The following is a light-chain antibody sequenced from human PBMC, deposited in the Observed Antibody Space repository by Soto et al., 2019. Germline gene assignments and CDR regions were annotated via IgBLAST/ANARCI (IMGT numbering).Light chain of an antibody. Sequence: VLTQSPGTLSLSPGERATISCRASQNISSNYLAWYQHKPGQAPRLLIFGASSRATGIPHRFSGSGSGTDFTLTISRLEPEDCGVYSCQQYGGSPPYTVGQGTRLEIK. V-gene: IGKV3-20*01. CDR2: GAS. CDR3: QQYGGSPPYT. CDR1: QNISSNY. J-gene: IGKJ2*01.